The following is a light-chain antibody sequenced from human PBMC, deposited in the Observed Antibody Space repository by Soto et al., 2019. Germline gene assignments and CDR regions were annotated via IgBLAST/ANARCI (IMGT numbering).Light chain of an antibody. J-gene: IGLJ2*01. V-gene: IGLV2-23*01. Sequence: QSALSQPASVSGSPGQSITISCTGTSNDIGDYNYVSWYQQHPGKAPKLLIYEGSKRPSGVSNRFSGSKSGNTASLTISGLQAEDEADYYCCSYAGSKVVFGGGTKVTVL. CDR3: CSYAGSKVV. CDR2: EGS. CDR1: SNDIGDYNY.